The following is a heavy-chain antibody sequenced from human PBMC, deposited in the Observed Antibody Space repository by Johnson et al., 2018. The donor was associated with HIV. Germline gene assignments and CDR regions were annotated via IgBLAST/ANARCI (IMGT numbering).Heavy chain of an antibody. V-gene: IGHV3-15*01. CDR1: GFTFTNAW. D-gene: IGHD1-26*01. J-gene: IGHJ3*02. CDR3: STGVREGELQVGWTRVFES. CDR2: IKSKTDGATT. Sequence: MQLVESGGGLVKPGGSLRLSCVASGFTFTNAWMTWVRQAPGKGLEWVGRIKSKTDGATTDYSAPVKGRFIISRDDSENTLYLQMNSLKTEDTAVYYCSTGVREGELQVGWTRVFESWGQGTMVTVSS.